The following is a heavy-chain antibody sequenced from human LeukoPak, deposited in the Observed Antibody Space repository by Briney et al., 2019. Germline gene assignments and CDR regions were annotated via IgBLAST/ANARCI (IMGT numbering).Heavy chain of an antibody. CDR3: ARAPYYYDSSGYYYAIDY. CDR1: GFTVSNNY. D-gene: IGHD3-22*01. Sequence: PGGSLRLSCAASGFTVSNNYMTWVRQAPGKGLEWVSVIYSAGSTYYADSVKGRFTISRDNSKNTLYLQMNSLRAEDTAVYYCARAPYYYDSSGYYYAIDYWGQGTLATVSS. J-gene: IGHJ4*02. V-gene: IGHV3-66*02. CDR2: IYSAGST.